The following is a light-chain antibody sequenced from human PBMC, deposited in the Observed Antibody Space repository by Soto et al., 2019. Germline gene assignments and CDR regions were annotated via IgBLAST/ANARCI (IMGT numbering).Light chain of an antibody. J-gene: IGLJ1*01. V-gene: IGLV2-14*01. Sequence: QSALTQPASVSGSPGQSITISCTGTSIDVGGYNYVSWYQQHPGKAPKLMIYEVSNRPSGVSNRFSGSKSGNTASLTISGLQAEDEADYYCSSYTSSSTYVCGTGTKLTVL. CDR2: EVS. CDR3: SSYTSSSTYV. CDR1: SIDVGGYNY.